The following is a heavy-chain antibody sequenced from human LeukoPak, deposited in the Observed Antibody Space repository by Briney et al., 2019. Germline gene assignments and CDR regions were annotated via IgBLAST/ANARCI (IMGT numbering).Heavy chain of an antibody. D-gene: IGHD3-9*01. CDR3: ARVGYFDWLLSPYFDY. CDR2: INHSGST. Sequence: SETLSLTCAVYGGSFSGYYWSWIRQPPGKGLEWIGEINHSGSTNYNPSLKSRVTISVDTSKNQFSLKLSSVTAADTAVYYCARVGYFDWLLSPYFDYWGQGTLVTVSS. J-gene: IGHJ4*02. V-gene: IGHV4-34*01. CDR1: GGSFSGYY.